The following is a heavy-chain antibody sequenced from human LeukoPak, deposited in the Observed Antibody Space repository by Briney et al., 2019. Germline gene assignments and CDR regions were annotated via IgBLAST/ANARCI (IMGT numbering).Heavy chain of an antibody. Sequence: ASETLSLTCTVSGGSISSYYWSWIRQPPGKGLEWIGYIYYSRSTNYNPSLKSRVTISVDTSKNQFSLKLSSVTAADTAVYYCARLSGLTTFDYWGQGTLVTVSS. J-gene: IGHJ4*02. V-gene: IGHV4-59*08. CDR3: ARLSGLTTFDY. CDR2: IYYSRST. CDR1: GGSISSYY. D-gene: IGHD3-10*02.